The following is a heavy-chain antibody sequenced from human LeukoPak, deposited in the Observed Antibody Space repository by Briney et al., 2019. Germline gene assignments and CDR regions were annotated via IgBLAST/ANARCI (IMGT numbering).Heavy chain of an antibody. Sequence: GGSLRLSCAASGFTFSLYAMHWVRQAPGKGLKYVSEISSDGGSTYYANSVKGRFTISRDNSKNTLYLQMGSLRAEDMAVYYCARVGDDDAFDIWGQGTMVTVSS. CDR1: GFTFSLYA. V-gene: IGHV3-64*01. J-gene: IGHJ3*02. CDR3: ARVGDDDAFDI. CDR2: ISSDGGST. D-gene: IGHD4-17*01.